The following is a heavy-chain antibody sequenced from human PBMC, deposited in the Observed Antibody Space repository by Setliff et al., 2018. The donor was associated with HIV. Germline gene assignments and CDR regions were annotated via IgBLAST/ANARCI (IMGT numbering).Heavy chain of an antibody. CDR2: IKQDGSEK. CDR1: GFTFSSYW. Sequence: GGSLRLSCAASGFTFSSYWMSWVRQAPGKGLEWVANIKQDGSEKYYVDSVKGRFTISRDNAKNSLYLQMNSLRAEDTAVYYCARDKYYDYVWGTYRSPYFDYWGQGALVTVSS. CDR3: ARDKYYDYVWGTYRSPYFDY. J-gene: IGHJ4*02. D-gene: IGHD3-16*02. V-gene: IGHV3-7*01.